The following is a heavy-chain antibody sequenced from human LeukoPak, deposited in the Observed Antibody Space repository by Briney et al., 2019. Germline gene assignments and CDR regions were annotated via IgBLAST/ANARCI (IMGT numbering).Heavy chain of an antibody. D-gene: IGHD3-10*01. CDR1: GFTFDDYA. CDR3: ARQPYFYGSGSYNFDY. CDR2: ISWNSGSI. Sequence: GGSLRLSCAASGFTFDDYAMHWVRQAPGKGLEWVSGISWNSGSIGYADSVKGRFTISRDNAKNSLYLQMNSLRAEDTALYYCARQPYFYGSGSYNFDYWGQGTLVTVSS. V-gene: IGHV3-9*01. J-gene: IGHJ4*02.